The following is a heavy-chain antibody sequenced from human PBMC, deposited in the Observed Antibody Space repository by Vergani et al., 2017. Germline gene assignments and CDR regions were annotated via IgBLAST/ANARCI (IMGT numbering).Heavy chain of an antibody. V-gene: IGHV3-64D*06. CDR2: ISSNGGST. J-gene: IGHJ4*02. D-gene: IGHD6-6*01. CDR1: GFTFSSYA. Sequence: EVQLVESGGGLVQPGGSLRLSCSASGFTFSSYAMHWVRQAPGKGLEYVSAISSNGGSTYYADSVKGRFTISRDNSKNTLYLQISSLRAEDTAVYYCVKDGKSIAAPTFDYWGQGTLVTVSS. CDR3: VKDGKSIAAPTFDY.